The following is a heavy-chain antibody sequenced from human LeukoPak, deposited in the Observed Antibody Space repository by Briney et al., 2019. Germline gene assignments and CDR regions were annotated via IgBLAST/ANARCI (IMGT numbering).Heavy chain of an antibody. V-gene: IGHV3-7*01. Sequence: GGSLRLSCAVSGFTFRSYWMSWVRQAPGKGLEWVADIKYEGSETYYVDSVKGRFTVSRDNGKNSLYLQMNSLRAEDTAVYYCVTGGNTYAYWGQGTMVTVSS. J-gene: IGHJ3*01. CDR2: IKYEGSET. CDR3: VTGGNTYAY. D-gene: IGHD3-16*01. CDR1: GFTFRSYW.